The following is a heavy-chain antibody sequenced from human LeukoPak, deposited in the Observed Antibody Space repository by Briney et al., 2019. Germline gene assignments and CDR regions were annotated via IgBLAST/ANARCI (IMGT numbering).Heavy chain of an antibody. V-gene: IGHV1-69*04. CDR3: ARRSIAGRGFDY. Sequence: ASVKVSCKASGGTFSSYAISWVRQAPGQGLEWMGRIIPILGIANYAQKFQGRVTITADKSTSTAYMELSSLRSEDTAVYYCARRSIAGRGFDYWGQGTLVTVSS. J-gene: IGHJ4*02. CDR1: GGTFSSYA. CDR2: IIPILGIA. D-gene: IGHD6-6*01.